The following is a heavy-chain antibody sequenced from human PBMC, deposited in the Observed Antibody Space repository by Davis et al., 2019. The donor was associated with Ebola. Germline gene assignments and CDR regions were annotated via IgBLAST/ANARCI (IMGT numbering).Heavy chain of an antibody. CDR1: GYTFTSYD. D-gene: IGHD1-26*01. J-gene: IGHJ4*02. Sequence: ASVKVSCKASGYTFTSYDINWVRQATGQGLEWMGWISAYNGNTNYAQKLQGRVTMTTDTSTSTAYMELRSLRSDDTAVYYCAKTVGATTGFDYWGQGTLVTVSS. CDR3: AKTVGATTGFDY. V-gene: IGHV1-18*01. CDR2: ISAYNGNT.